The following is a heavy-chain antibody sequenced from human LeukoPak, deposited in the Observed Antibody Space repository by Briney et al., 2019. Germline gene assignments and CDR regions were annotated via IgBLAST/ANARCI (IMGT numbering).Heavy chain of an antibody. Sequence: GGSLRLSCAASGFTFSSYEMNWVRQASGKGLEWVSYISSSGSTIYYADSVKGRFTISRDNAKNSLYLQMNSLRAEDTAVYYCARAQRMIVPNFDYWGQGTLVTVSS. J-gene: IGHJ4*02. CDR2: ISSSGSTI. D-gene: IGHD3-22*01. CDR1: GFTFSSYE. V-gene: IGHV3-48*03. CDR3: ARAQRMIVPNFDY.